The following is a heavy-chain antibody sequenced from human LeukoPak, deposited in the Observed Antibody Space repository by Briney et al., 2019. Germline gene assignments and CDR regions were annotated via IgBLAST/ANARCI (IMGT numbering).Heavy chain of an antibody. D-gene: IGHD3-10*01. Sequence: KVSCKGSGYSFTRYWIGWVRQMPGKGLEWMGIIYPGDSDTIYSPSFQGQVTISADQSISTAYLQWSSLKASDTAMYYCANMGGAGSSNDAFDIWGQGTMVTVSS. CDR2: IYPGDSDT. J-gene: IGHJ3*02. V-gene: IGHV5-51*01. CDR3: ANMGGAGSSNDAFDI. CDR1: GYSFTRYW.